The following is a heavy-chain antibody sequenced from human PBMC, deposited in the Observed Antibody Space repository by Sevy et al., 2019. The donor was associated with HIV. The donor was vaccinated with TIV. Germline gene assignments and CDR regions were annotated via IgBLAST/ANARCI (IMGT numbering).Heavy chain of an antibody. V-gene: IGHV3-53*01. CDR3: ARVGYCRGGTCFSGFYYAMDV. D-gene: IGHD2-15*01. J-gene: IGHJ6*02. CDR2: VYSGGAT. Sequence: GGSLRLSCAVSGFTLTNEFFSWVRQAPGKGLEWVAVVYSGGATYYADSVKGRFTISRDKSKSTLYLQMKSRRAEDRAVYYCARVGYCRGGTCFSGFYYAMDVWGQGTTVTVSS. CDR1: GFTLTNEF.